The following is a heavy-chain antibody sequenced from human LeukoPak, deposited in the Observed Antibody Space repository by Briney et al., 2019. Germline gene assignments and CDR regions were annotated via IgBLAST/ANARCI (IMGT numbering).Heavy chain of an antibody. Sequence: PSETLSLTCTVSSGSISSSSYYWGWIRQPPGKGLEWIGSSYYSGSTYYNPSLKSRVTISVDTSKNQFSLKLSSVTAADTAVYFCARLVTINTVTTARYSYFDLWGRGTLVTVSS. D-gene: IGHD4-17*01. CDR1: SGSISSSSYY. J-gene: IGHJ2*01. CDR3: ARLVTINTVTTARYSYFDL. V-gene: IGHV4-39*01. CDR2: SYYSGST.